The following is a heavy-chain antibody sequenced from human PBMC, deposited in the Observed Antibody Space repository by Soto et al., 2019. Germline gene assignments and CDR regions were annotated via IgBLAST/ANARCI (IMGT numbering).Heavy chain of an antibody. CDR3: ARGFGFLEWSGYDY. J-gene: IGHJ4*02. CDR2: IYYSGST. CDR1: GGSISSGDYY. Sequence: SETLSLTCTVSGGSISSGDYYWSWIRQPPGKGLEWIGYIYYSGSTYYNPSLKSRVTISVDTSKNQFSLKLSSVTAADTAVYYCARGFGFLEWSGYDYWGQGTLVTVSS. D-gene: IGHD3-3*01. V-gene: IGHV4-30-4*01.